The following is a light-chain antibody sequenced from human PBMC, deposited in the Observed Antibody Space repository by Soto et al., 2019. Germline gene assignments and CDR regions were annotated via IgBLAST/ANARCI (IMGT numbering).Light chain of an antibody. Sequence: EIVLTQSPGTLSLSPGERATLSCRASQTVSSSYLAWYKKKPGQAPKLLIYGASTRATGIPGRFSGSASGTDFAPTISRLEPEDVAVYYCHHYGPSSMSAFGQVTNLEI. J-gene: IGKJ2*01. CDR1: QTVSSSY. CDR2: GAS. V-gene: IGKV3-20*01. CDR3: HHYGPSSMSA.